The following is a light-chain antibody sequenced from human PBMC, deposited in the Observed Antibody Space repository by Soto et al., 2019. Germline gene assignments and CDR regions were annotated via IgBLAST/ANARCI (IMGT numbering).Light chain of an antibody. CDR3: SSHTSSNTRV. CDR2: EVS. Sequence: QAALTQPASVYGSPGQSITISCTGTSSDVGGYNYVSWYQQHPGKAPKLMIYEVSNRPSGVSYRFSGSKSGNTASLTISGLQAEDEADYYCSSHTSSNTRVFGTGTKLTVL. V-gene: IGLV2-14*01. CDR1: SSDVGGYNY. J-gene: IGLJ1*01.